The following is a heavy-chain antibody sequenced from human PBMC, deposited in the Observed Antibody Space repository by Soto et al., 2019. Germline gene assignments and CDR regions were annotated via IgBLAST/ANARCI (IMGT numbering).Heavy chain of an antibody. CDR2: INPSGGST. CDR1: GYTFTSYY. Sequence: GASVKVSCKASGYTFTSYYMHWVRQAPGQGLEWMGIINPSGGSTSYAQKFQGRVTMTRDTSTSTVYMELSSLRSEDTAVYYCARVVRDSSSWPNLYYYYYYGMDVWGQGTKVTVSS. J-gene: IGHJ6*02. CDR3: ARVVRDSSSWPNLYYYYYYGMDV. V-gene: IGHV1-46*01. D-gene: IGHD6-13*01.